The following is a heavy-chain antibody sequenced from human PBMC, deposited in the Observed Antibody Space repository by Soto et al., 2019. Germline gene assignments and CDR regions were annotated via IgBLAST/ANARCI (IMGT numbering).Heavy chain of an antibody. CDR3: ARVISSAWPYYFDY. D-gene: IGHD6-19*01. Sequence: PSETLSLTCTVSGGSVSSGSYYWSWIRQPPGKGLEWIGYIYYSGSTNYNPSLKSRATISVDTSKNQFSLKLSSVTAADTAVYYCARVISSAWPYYFDYWAREPWSPSPQ. CDR2: IYYSGST. V-gene: IGHV4-61*01. J-gene: IGHJ4*02. CDR1: GGSVSSGSYY.